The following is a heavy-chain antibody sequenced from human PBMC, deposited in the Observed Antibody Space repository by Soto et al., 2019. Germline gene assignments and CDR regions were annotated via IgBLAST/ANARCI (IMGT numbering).Heavy chain of an antibody. V-gene: IGHV5-51*01. CDR3: ARGGDYYGSGSYPPYYYYMDV. CDR1: GYSFTSYW. D-gene: IGHD3-10*01. CDR2: IYPGDSDT. Sequence: PGESLKISCKGSGYSFTSYWIGWVRQMHGKGLEWMGIIYPGDSDTRYSPSFQGQVTISADKSISTAYLQWSSLKASDTAMYYCARGGDYYGSGSYPPYYYYMDVWGKGTTVTVSS. J-gene: IGHJ6*03.